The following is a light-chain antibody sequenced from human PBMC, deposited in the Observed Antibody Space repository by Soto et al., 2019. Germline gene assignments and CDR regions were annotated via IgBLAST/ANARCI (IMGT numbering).Light chain of an antibody. Sequence: IVLTQSPGTLSLSPGGRASLSCRASQSVGPYLAWYQQKPGQAPRLLIYGASSRATGIPDRFSGSGSGTDFALTISRLEPEDFAVYFCQQYANSPFTFGPGTKVDI. J-gene: IGKJ3*01. V-gene: IGKV3-20*01. CDR2: GAS. CDR3: QQYANSPFT. CDR1: QSVGPY.